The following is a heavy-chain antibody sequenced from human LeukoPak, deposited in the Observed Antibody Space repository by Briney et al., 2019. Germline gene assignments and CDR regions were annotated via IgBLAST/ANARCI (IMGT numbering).Heavy chain of an antibody. V-gene: IGHV3-33*08. CDR2: IWYDGNKS. CDR3: AREGDNWNDGLGWLDP. Sequence: GRSLRLSCAASGFTFSSYVMHWVRQAPGKGLEWVAAIWYDGNKSYYADSVKGRFTISRDNSKNTLYLQMSSLRVEDTAVYYCAREGDNWNDGLGWLDPWGQGTLVTVSS. D-gene: IGHD1-1*01. J-gene: IGHJ5*02. CDR1: GFTFSSYV.